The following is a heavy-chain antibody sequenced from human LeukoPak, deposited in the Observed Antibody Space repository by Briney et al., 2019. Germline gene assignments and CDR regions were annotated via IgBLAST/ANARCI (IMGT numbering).Heavy chain of an antibody. J-gene: IGHJ4*02. D-gene: IGHD3-9*01. CDR2: INANGGGT. V-gene: IGHV3-64*02. CDR3: ARVLLTGYYYDY. CDR1: GFTFSNYA. Sequence: GGSLRLSCAASGFTFSNYAMHWVRQAPGMGLEYVSAINANGGGTYYADSVKGRFTISIDNSKSTLYLQLGSLRAEDMAVYFCARVLLTGYYYDYWGQGTLVTVSS.